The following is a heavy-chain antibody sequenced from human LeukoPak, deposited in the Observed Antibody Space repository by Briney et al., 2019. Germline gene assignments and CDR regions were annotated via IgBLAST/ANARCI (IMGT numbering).Heavy chain of an antibody. D-gene: IGHD3-10*01. V-gene: IGHV3-21*01. CDR1: GFTFSSYI. Sequence: PGGSLRLSCAASGFTFSSYIMNWVRQAPGKGLEWVSSISSSSSYIYYADSVKGRFTISRDNAKNSLYLQMNSLRAEDTAVYYCARSQSPRITMVRGVTWDYWGQGTLVTVSS. CDR3: ARSQSPRITMVRGVTWDY. CDR2: ISSSSSYI. J-gene: IGHJ4*02.